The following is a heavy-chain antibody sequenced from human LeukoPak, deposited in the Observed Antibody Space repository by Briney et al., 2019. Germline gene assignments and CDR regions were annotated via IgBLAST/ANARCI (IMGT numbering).Heavy chain of an antibody. CDR2: IIPIFGTA. J-gene: IGHJ4*02. Sequence: SVKVSCKASGGTFSSYAISWVRQAPGQGLEWMGGIIPIFGTANYAQKFQGRVMITADESTSTAHMELSSLRSEDTAVYYCATVLRADLGVVIDYWGQGTLVTVSS. D-gene: IGHD3-3*01. V-gene: IGHV1-69*13. CDR3: ATVLRADLGVVIDY. CDR1: GGTFSSYA.